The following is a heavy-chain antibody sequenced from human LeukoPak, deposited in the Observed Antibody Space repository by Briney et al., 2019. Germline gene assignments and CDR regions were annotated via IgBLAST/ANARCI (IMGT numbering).Heavy chain of an antibody. CDR2: INPNSGGT. CDR3: ARDAGYCSGGSCYSATDY. Sequence: ASVKVSCKASGYTFTGYYMHWVRQAPGQGLEWMGWINPNSGGTNYAQKFQGRVTMTRDTSISTAYMELSRLRSDDTAVYYCARDAGYCSGGSCYSATDYWGQGTLVTVSS. J-gene: IGHJ4*02. CDR1: GYTFTGYY. D-gene: IGHD2-15*01. V-gene: IGHV1-2*02.